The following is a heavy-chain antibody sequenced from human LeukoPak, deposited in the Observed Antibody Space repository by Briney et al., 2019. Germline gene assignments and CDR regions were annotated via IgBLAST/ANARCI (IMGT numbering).Heavy chain of an antibody. V-gene: IGHV3-15*07. CDR1: GFTFSNAW. J-gene: IGHJ4*02. D-gene: IGHD3-22*01. CDR2: IKSKTDGGTT. Sequence: GGSLRLSCAASGFTFSNAWMNWVRQAPGKGLEWVGRIKSKTDGGTTDYAAPVKGRFTISRDDPKNTLYLQMNSLKTEDTAVYYCSTTYYYDSSEGYWGQGTLVTVSS. CDR3: STTYYYDSSEGY.